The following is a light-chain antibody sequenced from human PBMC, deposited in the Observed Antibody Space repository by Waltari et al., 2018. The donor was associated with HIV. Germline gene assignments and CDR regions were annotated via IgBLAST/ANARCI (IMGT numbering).Light chain of an antibody. V-gene: IGKV2-28*01. Sequence: IVMTRTPRSLPVTPGEPASIPCRSSQSLLKSNGKNYLDWYLQKPGQSPQLLIYLCSNRASGVPDRFSGSGSGTDFTLKISRVEAEDVGIYYCMQGSQTPFSFGQGTKLVVK. CDR2: LCS. CDR3: MQGSQTPFS. CDR1: QSLLKSNGKNY. J-gene: IGKJ2*03.